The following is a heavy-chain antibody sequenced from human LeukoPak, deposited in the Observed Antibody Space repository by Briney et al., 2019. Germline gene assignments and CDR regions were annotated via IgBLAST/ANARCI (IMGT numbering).Heavy chain of an antibody. CDR2: ISGSGGTT. CDR3: AKVGSSMSFYYCYGLDV. V-gene: IGHV3-23*01. J-gene: IGHJ6*02. CDR1: GYTFGDYA. D-gene: IGHD6-13*01. Sequence: PGRSLRLSCTGSGYTFGDYAMSWVRQAPGKGLEWVSAISGSGGTTNYADSVKGRFTISRDNSKNTLYLQMDSLRAEDTAVYYCAKVGSSMSFYYCYGLDVWGQGTTVTVSS.